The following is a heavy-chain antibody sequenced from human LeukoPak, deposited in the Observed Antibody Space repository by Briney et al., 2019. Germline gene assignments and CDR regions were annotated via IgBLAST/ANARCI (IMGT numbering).Heavy chain of an antibody. J-gene: IGHJ4*02. Sequence: PGGSLRLSCTAPGFTFNRDWTAWVRQAPGKGLEWVANIKEDGSEKNYVDSVKGRFTISRDNAENSVYLQMNDLRAEDTGVYYCVTKEPSTSGWSYWGQGTLVTVSS. CDR2: IKEDGSEK. CDR1: GFTFNRDW. V-gene: IGHV3-7*01. CDR3: VTKEPSTSGWSY. D-gene: IGHD6-19*01.